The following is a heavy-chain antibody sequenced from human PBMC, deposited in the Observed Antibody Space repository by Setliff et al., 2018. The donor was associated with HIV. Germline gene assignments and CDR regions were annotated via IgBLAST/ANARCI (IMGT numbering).Heavy chain of an antibody. D-gene: IGHD3-3*01. V-gene: IGHV3-33*01. CDR2: IYYDGSTE. J-gene: IGHJ4*02. CDR1: GFTFSSYT. CDR3: ARDPFLAQGFWSGYYSDY. Sequence: SGGSLRLSCAVSGFTFSSYTMDWVRQAPGKGLEWVALIYYDGSTEYYADSVKGRFTISRDNSKNTLYLQMNSLRAEDTAVYYCARDPFLAQGFWSGYYSDYWGQGTLVTVSS.